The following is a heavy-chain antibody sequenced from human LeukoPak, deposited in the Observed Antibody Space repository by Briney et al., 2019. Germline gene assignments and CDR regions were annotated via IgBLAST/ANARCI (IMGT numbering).Heavy chain of an antibody. CDR1: GGSFSGYY. J-gene: IGHJ3*02. CDR2: INHSGST. V-gene: IGHV4-34*01. Sequence: SETLSLTCAVYGGSFSGYYWSWIRQPPGKGLEWIGEINHSGSTNYNPSLKSRVTISVDTSKNQFSLKLSSVTAADTAVYYCARVGSSWPRDAFDIWGQGTMVTASS. D-gene: IGHD6-13*01. CDR3: ARVGSSWPRDAFDI.